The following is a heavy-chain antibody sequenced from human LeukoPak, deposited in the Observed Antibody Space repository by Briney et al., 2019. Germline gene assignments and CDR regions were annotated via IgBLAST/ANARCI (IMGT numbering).Heavy chain of an antibody. CDR2: IYASGSI. V-gene: IGHV4-4*07. CDR3: ARSARFNYFYMDV. D-gene: IGHD2-15*01. Sequence: PSGTLSLTCRVSGGSITNFFWTWIRQPAGKGLEYIGRIYASGSIDYNPSLKSRVTMSVDTSNNQFSLNLTSVTAADTALYFCARSARFNYFYMDVWGKGTSVTVSS. J-gene: IGHJ6*03. CDR1: GGSITNFF.